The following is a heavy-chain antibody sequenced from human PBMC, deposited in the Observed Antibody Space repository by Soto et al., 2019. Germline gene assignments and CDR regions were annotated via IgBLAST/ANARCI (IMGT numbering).Heavy chain of an antibody. Sequence: PSETLSLACTVSGGSISNSSDYWVWIRQPPGKGLEWIGSIYYSGSTYYNPSLKSRVTISVDTSKNQFSLKLSSVTAADTAVYYCARQEGALLWSRFDPWGQGTLVTV. CDR3: ARQEGALLWSRFDP. J-gene: IGHJ5*02. CDR2: IYYSGST. D-gene: IGHD3-10*01. V-gene: IGHV4-39*01. CDR1: GGSISNSSDY.